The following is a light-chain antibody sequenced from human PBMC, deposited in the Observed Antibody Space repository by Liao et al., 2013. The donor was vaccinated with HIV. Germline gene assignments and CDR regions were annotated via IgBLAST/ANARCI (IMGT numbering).Light chain of an antibody. CDR1: DIGSKS. J-gene: IGLJ2*01. CDR3: QAWDSSADVV. CDR2: HDS. Sequence: SYVLTQPPSVSVAPGMAASITCGGNDIGSKSVHWYQQKPGQAPVLVIHHDSDRPSGIPERFSGSNSGNTATLTISRVEAGDEADYFCQAWDSSADVVFGGGTRLTVL. V-gene: IGLV3-21*01.